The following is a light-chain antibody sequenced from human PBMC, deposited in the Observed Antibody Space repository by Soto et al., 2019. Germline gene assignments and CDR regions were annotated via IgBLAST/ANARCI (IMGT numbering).Light chain of an antibody. CDR1: QTISGW. CDR3: LQYNGYYRT. V-gene: IGKV1-5*01. J-gene: IGKJ1*01. Sequence: DIQMTQSPSTLSASVGDTVTITCRASQTISGWLAWYQQRPGKAPNLLIFDASTLESGVPSRFSGSGSGTTFTLIISSLQSDDFATYYCLQYNGYYRTFGQGTRWIS. CDR2: DAS.